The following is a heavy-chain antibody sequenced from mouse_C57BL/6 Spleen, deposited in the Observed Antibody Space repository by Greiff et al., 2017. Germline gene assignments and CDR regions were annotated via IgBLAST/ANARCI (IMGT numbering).Heavy chain of an antibody. D-gene: IGHD1-1*01. CDR2: IDPSDSYT. CDR1: GYTFTSYW. CDR3: ARYYYGSSYKYFDV. J-gene: IGHJ1*03. V-gene: IGHV1-69*01. Sequence: QVQLQQPGAELVMPGASVKLSCKASGYTFTSYWMHWVKQRPGQGLEWIGEIDPSDSYTNYNQKFKGKSTLTVDKSSSTAYMQLSSLTSEDSAVYYCARYYYGSSYKYFDVWATGTTFTVSS.